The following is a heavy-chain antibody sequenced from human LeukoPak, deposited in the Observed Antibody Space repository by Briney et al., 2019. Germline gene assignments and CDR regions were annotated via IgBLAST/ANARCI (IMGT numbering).Heavy chain of an antibody. CDR3: AKDQWELANYFDL. V-gene: IGHV3-21*01. CDR1: GFTFSSYN. D-gene: IGHD1-26*01. Sequence: NAGGSLRLSCAASGFTFSSYNMNWVRQAPGKGLEWVSSISFNSRYIYYADSLKGRFTISRDNAKNSLYLQMNSLRAEDTAVYYCAKDQWELANYFDLWGQGTLVTVSS. J-gene: IGHJ4*02. CDR2: ISFNSRYI.